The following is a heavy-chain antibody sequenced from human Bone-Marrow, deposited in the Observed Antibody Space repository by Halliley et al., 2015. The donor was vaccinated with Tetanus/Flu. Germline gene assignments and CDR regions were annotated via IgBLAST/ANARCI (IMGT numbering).Heavy chain of an antibody. J-gene: IGHJ6*02. Sequence: TLSLTCTVSGGSISSSSYYWGWIRQPPGKGLEWIGSIYDSGRTYYNPSLKSRVTISVDTSKNQFSLKLSSVTAADTAVYYYARGLGMDVWGQGTTVTVSS. V-gene: IGHV4-39*01. D-gene: IGHD3-16*01. CDR3: ARGLGMDV. CDR2: IYDSGRT. CDR1: GGSISSSSYY.